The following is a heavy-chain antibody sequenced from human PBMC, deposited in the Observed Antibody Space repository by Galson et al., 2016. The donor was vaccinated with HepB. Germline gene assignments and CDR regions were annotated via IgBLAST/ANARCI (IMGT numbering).Heavy chain of an antibody. D-gene: IGHD3-16*01. V-gene: IGHV4-31*03. CDR1: GGSITDANVH. J-gene: IGHJ5*01. CDR2: IFYTGTT. Sequence: TLSLTCSVSGGSITDANVHWTWIRHHPRKGLEWLGHIFYTGTTYHNPSLKSRVFISVDTAKNQFSLRVTSVNVADTGIYYCARDTSLGGIDSWGQGTLVTVSS. CDR3: ARDTSLGGIDS.